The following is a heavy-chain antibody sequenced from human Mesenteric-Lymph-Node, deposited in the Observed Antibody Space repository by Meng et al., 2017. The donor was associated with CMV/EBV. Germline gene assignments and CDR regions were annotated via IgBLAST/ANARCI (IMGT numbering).Heavy chain of an antibody. Sequence: GESLKISCAASGFTFSSYGMIWVRQAPGKGLEWVAVITYDGTNGYYADSVKGRLTISRDNSRNTLYLQINSLRGDDTAIYCCARGALGTSGTGLLDYWGQGMLVTVSS. D-gene: IGHD1/OR15-1a*01. CDR3: ARGALGTSGTGLLDY. CDR1: GFTFSSYG. V-gene: IGHV3-30*03. J-gene: IGHJ4*02. CDR2: ITYDGTNG.